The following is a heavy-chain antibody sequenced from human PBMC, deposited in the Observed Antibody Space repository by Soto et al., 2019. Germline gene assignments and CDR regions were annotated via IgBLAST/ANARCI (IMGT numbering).Heavy chain of an antibody. CDR2: IYSGGST. CDR3: ARVHSDYYYYGMDV. CDR1: GFTVSSNY. Sequence: GSLRLSCAASGFTVSSNYMSWVRQAPGKGLEWVSVIYSGGSTYYADSVKGRFTISRDNSKNTLYLQMNSLRAEDTAVYYCARVHSDYYYYGMDVWGQGTTVTVSS. J-gene: IGHJ6*02. D-gene: IGHD5-18*01. V-gene: IGHV3-53*01.